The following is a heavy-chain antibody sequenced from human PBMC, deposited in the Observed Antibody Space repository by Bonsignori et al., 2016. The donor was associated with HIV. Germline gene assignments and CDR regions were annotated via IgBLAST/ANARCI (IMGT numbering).Heavy chain of an antibody. CDR2: ITDSGGST. J-gene: IGHJ6*02. V-gene: IGHV3-23*01. D-gene: IGHD2-2*01. CDR1: GFTFSSYA. CDR3: AKTRGYCGSTNCFWDV. Sequence: VQLLESGGGLVQPGGSLRLSCAASGFTFSSYAMNWVRQAPGKGLEWVSVITDSGGSTFYADSVKGRFTISRDNSKNTLYLQMNSLRAEDTAVYYCAKTRGYCGSTNCFWDVWGQGP.